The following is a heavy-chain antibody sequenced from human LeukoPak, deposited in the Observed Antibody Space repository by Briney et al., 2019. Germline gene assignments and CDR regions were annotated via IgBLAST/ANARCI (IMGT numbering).Heavy chain of an antibody. J-gene: IGHJ4*02. Sequence: SQTLSLTCTVSGGSISSGAYYWTWIRQHPGKGLEWIGYIYYSGSTYYNPSLKSRVTISVDTSKNQFSLNLSSVTAADMAVYYCAREDDYGDYLDYRGQGTLVTVSS. CDR3: AREDDYGDYLDY. D-gene: IGHD4-17*01. V-gene: IGHV4-31*03. CDR2: IYYSGST. CDR1: GGSISSGAYY.